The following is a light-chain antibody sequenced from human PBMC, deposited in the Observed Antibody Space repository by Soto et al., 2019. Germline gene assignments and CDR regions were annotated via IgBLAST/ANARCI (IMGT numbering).Light chain of an antibody. CDR1: PSVSRSY. CDR2: GAS. Sequence: EIVLTQSPGTLSLSPGERATLSCRASPSVSRSYLAWYQQKPGQAPRLLIYGASSRATGIPDRFSGSGSGTDFTLTISSLEPEDFAGYDCLQYVRSVGITVGPGTKVDIK. CDR3: LQYVRSVGIT. J-gene: IGKJ3*01. V-gene: IGKV3-20*01.